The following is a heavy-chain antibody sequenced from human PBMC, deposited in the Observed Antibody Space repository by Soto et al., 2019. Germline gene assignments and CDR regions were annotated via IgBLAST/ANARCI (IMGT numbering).Heavy chain of an antibody. D-gene: IGHD3-10*01. J-gene: IGHJ6*02. CDR2: IITIVQSP. CDR3: ARDQEVLLWFGESISSPVVMDV. Sequence: GASVKVSCKASGGSFTSFMISWVRQAPGQGLEWMGRIITIVQSPVYAQKFQGRVTITRDLSTTTAYMELSSLRSKDTAVYYCARDQEVLLWFGESISSPVVMDVWGQGTTVTVSS. CDR1: GGSFTSFM. V-gene: IGHV1-69*08.